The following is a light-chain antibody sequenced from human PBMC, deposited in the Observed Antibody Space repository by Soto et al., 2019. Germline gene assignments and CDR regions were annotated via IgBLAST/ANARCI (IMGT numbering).Light chain of an antibody. CDR1: QDISHH. CDR2: DAS. Sequence: DIQMTQSPSCLSASVGDRVTITCQASQDISHHLHWYQQKPGKAPELLIYDASNLETGVPSRFSGSGSGADFTFTISSLQPDDIATYYCQQYVHKLTFGGGTKVEIK. CDR3: QQYVHKLT. J-gene: IGKJ4*01. V-gene: IGKV1-33*01.